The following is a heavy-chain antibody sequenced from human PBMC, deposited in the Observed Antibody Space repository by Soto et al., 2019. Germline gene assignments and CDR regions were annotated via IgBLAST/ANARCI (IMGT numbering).Heavy chain of an antibody. V-gene: IGHV1-18*01. CDR3: ARDWSYYYVSSGYYYS. CDR2: ISAYYGST. D-gene: IGHD3-22*01. CDR1: GYTFTTYG. J-gene: IGHJ5*02. Sequence: GASVKVSCKASGYTFTTYGISWVRQAPGQGLEWLGWISAYYGSTSYAQKFKGRVNMTRDTSISTAYMEMSRLRSDDTAVYYCARDWSYYYVSSGYYYSWGQGTLVPVSS.